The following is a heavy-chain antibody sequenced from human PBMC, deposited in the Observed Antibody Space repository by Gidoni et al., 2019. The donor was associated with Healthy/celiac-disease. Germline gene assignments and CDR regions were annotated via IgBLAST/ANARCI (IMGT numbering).Heavy chain of an antibody. J-gene: IGHJ4*02. CDR2: IWYEGSNK. CDR3: ARVDY. V-gene: IGHV3-33*01. Sequence: QVQLVESGGGVVQPGRSLRLSCAASGFTFSSYDMHGVRQAPGKGLELVAVIWYEGSNKDYADSVKGRFTISRDNSKNTLYLQMNSLRAEDTAVYYCARVDYWGQGTLVTVSS. CDR1: GFTFSSYD.